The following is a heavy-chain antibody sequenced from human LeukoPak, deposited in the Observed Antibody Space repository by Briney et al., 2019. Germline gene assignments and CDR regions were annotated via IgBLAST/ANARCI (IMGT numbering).Heavy chain of an antibody. Sequence: GGSLRLSCAASGFSFDDYGMSWVRQAPGKGLEWVSFIYSGGNTHNSDSVKGRFTISRDNSKNTLYLQMNSLRAEDTAVYYCARRAGDYSRPYDYWGQGTLVTVSS. J-gene: IGHJ4*02. CDR3: ARRAGDYSRPYDY. CDR1: GFSFDDYG. V-gene: IGHV3-53*01. D-gene: IGHD3-22*01. CDR2: IYSGGNT.